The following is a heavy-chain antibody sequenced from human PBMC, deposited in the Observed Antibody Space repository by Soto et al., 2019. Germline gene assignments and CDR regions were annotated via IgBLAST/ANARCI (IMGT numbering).Heavy chain of an antibody. CDR1: GYTFTSYG. Sequence: ASVKVSCKASGYTFTSYGISWVRQAPGQGLEWMGWISAYNGNTNYAQKLQGRVTMTTDTSTSTAYMELRSLRSDDTAVYYCARDRPFYDILTGYYSFYYWGQGTLVTVSS. J-gene: IGHJ4*02. V-gene: IGHV1-18*01. D-gene: IGHD3-9*01. CDR2: ISAYNGNT. CDR3: ARDRPFYDILTGYYSFYY.